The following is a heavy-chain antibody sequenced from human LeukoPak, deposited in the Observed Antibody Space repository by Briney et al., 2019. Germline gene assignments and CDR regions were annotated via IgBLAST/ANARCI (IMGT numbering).Heavy chain of an antibody. J-gene: IGHJ5*02. V-gene: IGHV4-39*01. Sequence: PSETLSLTCTVSGGSISSSSYYWGWIRQPPGKGLEWIGSIYYSGSTYYNPSLKSRVTISVDTSKNQFSLKLSSVTAADTAVYYCARHGGDIVVVRLLPENWFDPWGQGTLVTVSS. CDR1: GGSISSSSYY. CDR3: ARHGGDIVVVRLLPENWFDP. D-gene: IGHD2-15*01. CDR2: IYYSGST.